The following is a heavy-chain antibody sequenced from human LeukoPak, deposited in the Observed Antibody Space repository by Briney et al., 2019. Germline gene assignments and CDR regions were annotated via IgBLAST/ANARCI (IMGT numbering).Heavy chain of an antibody. V-gene: IGHV4-38-2*02. CDR2: LYHSGTT. Sequence: SETLSLTCIVSGYSINSGYYWGWIRQPPGKGLQWIGSLYHSGTTYYNPSLKSRLTMSLDTSKNQFSLKLNSVTAADTAVYYCAKLEYESPPVDYWGQGTLVTVSS. J-gene: IGHJ4*02. CDR3: AKLEYESPPVDY. CDR1: GYSINSGYY. D-gene: IGHD2/OR15-2a*01.